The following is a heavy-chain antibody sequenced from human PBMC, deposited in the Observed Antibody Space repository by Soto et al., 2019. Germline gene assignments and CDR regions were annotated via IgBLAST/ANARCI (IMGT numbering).Heavy chain of an antibody. V-gene: IGHV4-31*03. D-gene: IGHD6-13*01. J-gene: IGHJ4*02. CDR2: IYYSGST. CDR1: GGSISSGGYY. CDR3: ARDPGYSSSWYRVDY. Sequence: QVQLQESGPGLVKPSQTLSLTCTVSGGSISSGGYYWSWIRQHPGKGLEWIGYIYYSGSTYYNPSLKSRVTISVETSKNQFSLKLSSVTAADTAVYYCARDPGYSSSWYRVDYWGQGTLVTVSS.